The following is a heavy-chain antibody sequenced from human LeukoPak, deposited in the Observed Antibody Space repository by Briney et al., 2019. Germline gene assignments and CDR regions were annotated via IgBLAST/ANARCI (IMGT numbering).Heavy chain of an antibody. D-gene: IGHD4-17*01. J-gene: IGHJ4*02. Sequence: GGSLRLSCAASGFTFSNYNMNWVRQAPGKGLEWVSSISSSSSYIYYADSLKGRFTISRDSAKNSLYLQMNSLRAEDTAVYYCARDCYGDYCNWGLGTLVTVSS. CDR2: ISSSSSYI. V-gene: IGHV3-21*06. CDR3: ARDCYGDYCN. CDR1: GFTFSNYN.